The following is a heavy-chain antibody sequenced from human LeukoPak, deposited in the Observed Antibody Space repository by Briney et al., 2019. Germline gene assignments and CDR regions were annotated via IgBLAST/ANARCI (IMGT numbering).Heavy chain of an antibody. D-gene: IGHD3-3*01. J-gene: IGHJ4*02. V-gene: IGHV3-15*07. CDR2: IKSKTDGGTT. Sequence: PGGSLRLSCAASGFTFSNAWMNWVRQAPGKGLEWVGRIKSKTDGGTTDYAAPVKGRFTISRDDSKNTLYLQMNSLKTEDTAVYYCTTLAITIFGVVMRDYWGQGTLVTVSS. CDR1: GFTFSNAW. CDR3: TTLAITIFGVVMRDY.